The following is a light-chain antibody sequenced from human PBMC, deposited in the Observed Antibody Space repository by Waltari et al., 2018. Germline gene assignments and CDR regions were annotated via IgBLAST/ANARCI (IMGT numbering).Light chain of an antibody. CDR2: DYT. J-gene: IGLJ2*01. CDR3: QSYDSRLSGSRDVI. CDR1: SSNIGAGYD. V-gene: IGLV1-40*01. Sequence: QSVLTQPPSVSGAPGQRVTISCTGSSSNIGAGYDVHWYQQLPGRAPKLLIFDYTNRPSGVPDRFSGSKSGSSASLAITGLQPEDEADYYCQSYDSRLSGSRDVIFGGGTKLTVL.